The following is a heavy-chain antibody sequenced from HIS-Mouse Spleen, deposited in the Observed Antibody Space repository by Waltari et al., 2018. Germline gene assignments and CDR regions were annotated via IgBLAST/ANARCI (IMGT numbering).Heavy chain of an antibody. V-gene: IGHV4-34*01. D-gene: IGHD2-2*01. CDR2: INHSGST. Sequence: QVQLQQWGAGLLKPSETLSLTCAVYGGSFSGYYWSWIRQPPGKGLEWIGEINHSGSTNYNPSLKSRVTISVATSKNQFSLKLSSVTAADTAVYYCASRRGYCSSTSCYAFDIWGQGTMVTVSS. CDR3: ASRRGYCSSTSCYAFDI. CDR1: GGSFSGYY. J-gene: IGHJ3*02.